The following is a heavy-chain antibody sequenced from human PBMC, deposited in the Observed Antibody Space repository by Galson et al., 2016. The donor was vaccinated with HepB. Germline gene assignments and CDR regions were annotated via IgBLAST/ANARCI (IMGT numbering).Heavy chain of an antibody. D-gene: IGHD4-17*01. Sequence: LRLSCAASGFTFENYAMHWVRQVPGKGLEWVSSITWNSGSKGYAAFVKGRFTISRDNAKNSLYLQMNSLRPEDTGLYYCAKGFYGDFPSWFDPWCQGTLVTVSS. CDR3: AKGFYGDFPSWFDP. V-gene: IGHV3-9*01. CDR2: ITWNSGSK. CDR1: GFTFENYA. J-gene: IGHJ5*02.